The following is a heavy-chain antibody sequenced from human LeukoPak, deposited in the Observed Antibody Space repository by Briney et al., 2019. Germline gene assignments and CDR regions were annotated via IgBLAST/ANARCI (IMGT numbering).Heavy chain of an antibody. CDR3: AKRDYFGSVDSYYAMDV. CDR2: ISYDRNNQ. Sequence: PGGSLRLSCAASGFTFSSYGMHWVRQAPGKGLEWVAVISYDRNNQYYGDSVKGRFTISRDNSKNTLYLQMNSLGAEDTAVYYCAKRDYFGSVDSYYAMDVWGQGTTVTVSS. CDR1: GFTFSSYG. D-gene: IGHD3-10*01. V-gene: IGHV3-30*18. J-gene: IGHJ6*02.